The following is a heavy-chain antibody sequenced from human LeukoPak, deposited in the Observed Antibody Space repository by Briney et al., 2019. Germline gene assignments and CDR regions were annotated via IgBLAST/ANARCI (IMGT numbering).Heavy chain of an antibody. J-gene: IGHJ4*02. D-gene: IGHD4-17*01. Sequence: SGTLSLTCTVSDGSITNYDWSWVRQPPGKGLEFIGHVHYSGTANYNPSLRSRVTISIDTSKKHFFLKLKSVTAADTAVYYCARGYGDFRVEGRYFHSWGQGTLVTVSS. V-gene: IGHV4-59*01. CDR2: VHYSGTA. CDR3: ARGYGDFRVEGRYFHS. CDR1: DGSITNYD.